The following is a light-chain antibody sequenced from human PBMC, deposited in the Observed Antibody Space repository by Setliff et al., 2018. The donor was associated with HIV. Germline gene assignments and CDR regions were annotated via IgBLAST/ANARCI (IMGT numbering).Light chain of an antibody. Sequence: QAVVTQEPSLTVSPGGPVTLTCGSSTGAVTSGHYPYWFQQKPGQAPRTLIYDTSNKHSWTPARFSGSLLGGKAALTLSGAQPEDEADYYCLLSYSGNWVFGGGTRSPS. CDR2: DTS. CDR1: TGAVTSGHY. J-gene: IGLJ3*02. V-gene: IGLV7-46*01. CDR3: LLSYSGNWV.